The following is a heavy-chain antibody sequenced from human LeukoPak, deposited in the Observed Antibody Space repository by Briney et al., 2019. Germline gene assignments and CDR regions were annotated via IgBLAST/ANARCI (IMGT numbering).Heavy chain of an antibody. CDR1: GFTFSSYG. CDR2: IRYDGSNK. D-gene: IGHD1-26*01. V-gene: IGHV3-30*02. CDR3: AKVVASLPYYYYYMDV. Sequence: PGGSLRLSCAASGFTFSSYGMHWVRQAPGKGLEWVAFIRYDGSNKYYADSVKGRFTISRDNSKNTLYLQMNSLRAEDTAVYYCAKVVASLPYYYYYMDVWGKGTTVTVSS. J-gene: IGHJ6*03.